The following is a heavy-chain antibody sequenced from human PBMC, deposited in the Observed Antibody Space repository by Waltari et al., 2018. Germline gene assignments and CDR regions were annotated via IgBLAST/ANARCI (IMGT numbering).Heavy chain of an antibody. J-gene: IGHJ4*02. V-gene: IGHV1-69*01. CDR2: IIPIFGTA. CDR1: GGTFSSYA. CDR3: ARAFYSSGWYASFDY. D-gene: IGHD6-19*01. Sequence: QVQLVQSGAEVKKPGSSVKVSCKASGGTFSSYAISWVRQAPGQGLEWMGGIIPIFGTANYEEKFQGRVTITADESTSTAYMELSSLRSEDTAVYYCARAFYSSGWYASFDYWGQGTLVTVSS.